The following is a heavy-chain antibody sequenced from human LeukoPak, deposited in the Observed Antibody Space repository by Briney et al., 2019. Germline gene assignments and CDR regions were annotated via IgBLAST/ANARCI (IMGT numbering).Heavy chain of an antibody. CDR1: GGSISSSSYY. CDR2: IYYSGST. D-gene: IGHD3-9*01. J-gene: IGHJ6*03. CDR3: ASLYYDILTGYGPPTMDV. V-gene: IGHV4-39*01. Sequence: SETLSPTCTVSGGSISSSSYYWGWIRQPPGKGLEWIGSIYYSGSTYYNPSLKSRVTISVDTSKNQFSLKLSSVTAADTAVYYCASLYYDILTGYGPPTMDVWGKGTTVTVSS.